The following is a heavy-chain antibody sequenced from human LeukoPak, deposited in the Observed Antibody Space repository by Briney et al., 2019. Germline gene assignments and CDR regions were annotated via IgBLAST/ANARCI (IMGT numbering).Heavy chain of an antibody. CDR2: INHSGST. V-gene: IGHV4-34*01. CDR3: ARRSQGGSCYKASSNWFDP. D-gene: IGHD2-15*01. Sequence: SEALSLTCAVYGGSFSGYYWSWIRQPPGKGLEWIGEINHSGSTNYNPSLKSRVTISVDTSKNQFSLKLSSVTAADTAVYYCARRSQGGSCYKASSNWFDPWGQGTLVTVSS. CDR1: GGSFSGYY. J-gene: IGHJ5*02.